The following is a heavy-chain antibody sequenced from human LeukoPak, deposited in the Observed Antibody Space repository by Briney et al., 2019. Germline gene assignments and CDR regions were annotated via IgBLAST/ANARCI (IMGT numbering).Heavy chain of an antibody. CDR1: GYRFNNYA. Sequence: PEGSLRLSCAASGYRFNNYAIHWFRQAPGKGLEYVSGINNNGDSTYYANSVKGRFTISRDNSKNNLYLQMGSLTSEDTAVYYCARDYQTGFTGPGGDFWGQGTLVTVSS. CDR3: ARDYQTGFTGPGGDF. D-gene: IGHD3-9*01. CDR2: INNNGDST. V-gene: IGHV3-64*01. J-gene: IGHJ4*02.